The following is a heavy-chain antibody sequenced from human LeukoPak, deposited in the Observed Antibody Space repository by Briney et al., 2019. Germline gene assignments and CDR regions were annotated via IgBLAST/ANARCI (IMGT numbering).Heavy chain of an antibody. CDR2: INEGGGAE. Sequence: PGGSLKLSCEASGFTFTSLWMSWVRQAPGKGLEWVANINEGGGAEYYADSVKGRFTISRDNAKNSLHLQMSSLRVEDTAVYYCAGDWEHARDYWGQGTLVPVSS. CDR3: AGDWEHARDY. V-gene: IGHV3-7*01. D-gene: IGHD1/OR15-1a*01. CDR1: GFTFTSLW. J-gene: IGHJ4*02.